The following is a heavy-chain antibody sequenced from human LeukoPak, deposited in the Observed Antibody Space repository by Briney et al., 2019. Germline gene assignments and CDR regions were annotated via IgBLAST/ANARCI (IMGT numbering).Heavy chain of an antibody. Sequence: GGSLRLSCAATGFTFSSYAMHWVRQAPGKGLEWVSVIYSGGSTYYVDSVKGRFTISRDNSKNTLYLQMNSLRAEDTAVYYCARDEIVGARSFDYWGQGTLVTVSS. J-gene: IGHJ4*02. V-gene: IGHV3-66*01. D-gene: IGHD1-26*01. CDR1: GFTFSSYA. CDR2: IYSGGST. CDR3: ARDEIVGARSFDY.